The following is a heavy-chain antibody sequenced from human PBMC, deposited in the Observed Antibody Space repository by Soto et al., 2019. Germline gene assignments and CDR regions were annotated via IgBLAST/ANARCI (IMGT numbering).Heavy chain of an antibody. J-gene: IGHJ5*02. V-gene: IGHV1-69*13. Sequence: SVKVSCKASGCTFSTYAISWVRQAPGQGLEWMGGIIPIFGTANYAKKFQGRVTLTADGSTSTAYMELSSLRSEHTAVYYCARDLEEIAAAGTSWFDPWGQGTLVTVSS. CDR2: IIPIFGTA. CDR1: GCTFSTYA. D-gene: IGHD6-13*01. CDR3: ARDLEEIAAAGTSWFDP.